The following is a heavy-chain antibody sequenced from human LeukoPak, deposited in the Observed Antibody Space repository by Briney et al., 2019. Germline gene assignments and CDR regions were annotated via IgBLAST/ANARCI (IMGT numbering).Heavy chain of an antibody. J-gene: IGHJ4*02. CDR2: ITSGSSPI. CDR1: GFTYSTYA. CDR3: ARRAYGDGSFDY. V-gene: IGHV3-48*02. Sequence: GGSLRLSCAASGFTYSTYAMSWVRQAPGKGLEWVSYITSGSSPIYYADSVKGRFTISRDNAKNSLYLQMNSLRDEDTAVYYCARRAYGDGSFDYWGQGTLVTVSS. D-gene: IGHD4-17*01.